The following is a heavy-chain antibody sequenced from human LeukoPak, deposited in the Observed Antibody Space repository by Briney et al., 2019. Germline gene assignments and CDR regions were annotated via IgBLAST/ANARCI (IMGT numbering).Heavy chain of an antibody. Sequence: SAINGGGGNKNYAHSVKGRFTISRDHSRDTLHLQMNSLRVEDMAVYYCARSRQWLLDAFDIWGQGTVVTVSS. D-gene: IGHD6-19*01. CDR3: ARSRQWLLDAFDI. V-gene: IGHV3-23*01. J-gene: IGHJ3*02. CDR2: INGGGGNK.